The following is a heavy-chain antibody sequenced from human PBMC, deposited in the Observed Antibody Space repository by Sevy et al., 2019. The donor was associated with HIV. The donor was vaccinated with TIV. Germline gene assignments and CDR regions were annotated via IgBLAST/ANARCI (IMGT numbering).Heavy chain of an antibody. Sequence: GGSLRLSCVASGFMFSSYWIHWLRQAPGKGLEWVANINEDGSLKYYVDSVKGRFTISRDNARNSLYLQMNTLRAEDTAMYYCARDVVVVPAAMGGGGMDVWGQGTTVTVSS. D-gene: IGHD2-2*01. CDR2: INEDGSLK. CDR1: GFMFSSYW. V-gene: IGHV3-7*01. CDR3: ARDVVVVPAAMGGGGMDV. J-gene: IGHJ6*02.